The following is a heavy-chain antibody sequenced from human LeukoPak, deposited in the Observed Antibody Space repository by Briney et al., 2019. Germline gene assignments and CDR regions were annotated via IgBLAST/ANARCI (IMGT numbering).Heavy chain of an antibody. V-gene: IGHV5-51*01. D-gene: IGHD5-12*01. CDR2: IYPGDSDT. CDR1: GYSFTNYW. CDR3: ARYNGYDLDY. J-gene: IGHJ4*02. Sequence: GESLKISCKGSGYSFTNYWIGWVRQMPGKGLEWMGIIYPGDSDTRNSPSFQGQVTISADKSISTAYLQWSSLKASDTSLYYCARYNGYDLDYWGQGTLVTVSS.